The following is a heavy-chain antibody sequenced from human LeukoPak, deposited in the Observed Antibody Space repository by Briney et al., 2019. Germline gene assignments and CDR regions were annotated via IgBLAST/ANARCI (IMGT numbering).Heavy chain of an antibody. Sequence: PGDSLRLSCAASRFTVSNNYMSWVRQAPGKGLEWVSAIYSDGSTHYADSVKGRFTISRDNSKNTLYLQMNSLRAEDTAVYYCTRDPSDSKYVGYWGQGTLVTVSS. CDR3: TRDPSDSKYVGY. CDR1: RFTVSNNY. CDR2: IYSDGST. J-gene: IGHJ4*02. D-gene: IGHD2-15*01. V-gene: IGHV3-66*02.